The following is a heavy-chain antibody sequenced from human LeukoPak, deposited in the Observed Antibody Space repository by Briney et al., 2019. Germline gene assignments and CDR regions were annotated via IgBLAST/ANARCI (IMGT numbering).Heavy chain of an antibody. V-gene: IGHV3-30*18. CDR1: GFTFSSYG. Sequence: GRSLRLSCAPSGFTFSSYGMHWVRQAPGKGLEWVAVISYDGSNKYYADSVKGRFTISRDNSKNTLYLQINSVRAEDTAVYYCAKVGSDSYGSLFDYWGQGTLVTVSS. D-gene: IGHD5-18*01. CDR2: ISYDGSNK. J-gene: IGHJ4*02. CDR3: AKVGSDSYGSLFDY.